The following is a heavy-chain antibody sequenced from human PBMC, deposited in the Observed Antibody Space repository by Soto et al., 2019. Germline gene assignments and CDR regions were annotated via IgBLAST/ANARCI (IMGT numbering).Heavy chain of an antibody. CDR1: GYSFTSYW. J-gene: IGHJ6*02. Sequence: PGESLKISCKGSGYSFTSYWISWVRQMPGKGLEWMGRIDPSDSYTNYSPSFQGHVTISADKSISTAYLQWSSLKASDTAMYYCARSLYSGSYYYYGMDVWGQGTTVTVSS. CDR2: IDPSDSYT. D-gene: IGHD1-26*01. CDR3: ARSLYSGSYYYYGMDV. V-gene: IGHV5-10-1*01.